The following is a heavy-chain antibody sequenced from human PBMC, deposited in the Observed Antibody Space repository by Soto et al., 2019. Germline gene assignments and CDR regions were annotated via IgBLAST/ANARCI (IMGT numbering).Heavy chain of an antibody. Sequence: EVQLVESGGDLVQREGSLRLSCVASGFTFSVYSMNWVRQAPGKGLEWFSYITSGTKTIKYADSVKGRFTISRDNAKNSVYLQMNSLRDEDTAVYYCARSVERHFDYWGQGTVVTVSS. J-gene: IGHJ4*02. CDR3: ARSVERHFDY. D-gene: IGHD1-1*01. CDR1: GFTFSVYS. V-gene: IGHV3-48*02. CDR2: ITSGTKTI.